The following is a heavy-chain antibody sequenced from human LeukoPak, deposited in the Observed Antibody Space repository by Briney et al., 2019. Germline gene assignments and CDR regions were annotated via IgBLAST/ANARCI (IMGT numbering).Heavy chain of an antibody. J-gene: IGHJ4*02. CDR3: PRERSSYVLEG. CDR2: IYYSGST. V-gene: IGHV4-59*13. CDR1: GGSNSSYY. D-gene: IGHD5-18*01. Sequence: SETLALTCSVSGGSNSSYYWSWIRQPRGKGLEWRGYIYYSGSTNDNPALKSRGPLAVGTDKKQFSLKLSSGTAADTAVHYCPRERSSYVLEGWGQATLVTVPS.